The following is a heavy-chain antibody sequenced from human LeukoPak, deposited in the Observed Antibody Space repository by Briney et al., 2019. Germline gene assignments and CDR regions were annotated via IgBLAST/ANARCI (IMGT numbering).Heavy chain of an antibody. D-gene: IGHD4/OR15-4a*01. Sequence: PSETLSLTCAVSGGSISSGGYSWSWIRQPPGNGLEWIGYIYHSGSTYYNPSLKSRVTISVDRSKNQFSLKLSSVTAADTAVYYCARVGVYGEDVWGQGTTVTVSS. J-gene: IGHJ6*02. V-gene: IGHV4-30-2*01. CDR1: GGSISSGGYS. CDR2: IYHSGST. CDR3: ARVGVYGEDV.